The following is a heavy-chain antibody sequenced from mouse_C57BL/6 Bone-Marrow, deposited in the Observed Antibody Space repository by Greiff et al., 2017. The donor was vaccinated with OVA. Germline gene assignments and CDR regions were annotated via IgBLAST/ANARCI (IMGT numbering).Heavy chain of an antibody. Sequence: VQLQESGAELVKPGASVKLSCKASGYTFTSYWMHWVKQRPGQGLEWIGMIHPNSGSTNYNEKFKSKATLTVDKSSSTAYMQLSSLTSEDSAVYYCARLGWIDYWGQGTTLTVSS. D-gene: IGHD3-3*01. J-gene: IGHJ2*01. CDR1: GYTFTSYW. CDR2: IHPNSGST. CDR3: ARLGWIDY. V-gene: IGHV1-64*01.